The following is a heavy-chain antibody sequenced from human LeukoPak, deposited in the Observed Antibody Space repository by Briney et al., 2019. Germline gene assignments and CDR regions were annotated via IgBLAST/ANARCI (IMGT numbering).Heavy chain of an antibody. CDR1: GGTISSSSYY. CDR3: ARDIDYFDY. CDR2: IYYSGST. Sequence: PSETLSLTCTVSGGTISSSSYYWGWIRQPPGKGLEWIGSIYYSGSTYYNPSLKSRVIISVDTSKNQFSLKLSSVTAADTAVYYCARDIDYFDYWGQGTLVTVSS. J-gene: IGHJ4*02. D-gene: IGHD3-16*02. V-gene: IGHV4-39*07.